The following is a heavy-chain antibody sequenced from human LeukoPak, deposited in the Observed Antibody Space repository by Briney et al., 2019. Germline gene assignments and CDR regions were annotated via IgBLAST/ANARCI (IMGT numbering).Heavy chain of an antibody. CDR3: AHLPADYDDSSGYYSCFDY. Sequence: SGPTLVKPTQTLTLTCTFSGFSLSTSGVGVGWIRQPPGKALEWLALIYWDDDKRYSPSLKSRLTITKDTSKNQVVLTMTNMDPVDTATYYCAHLPADYDDSSGYYSCFDYSGQGTLVTVSP. CDR2: IYWDDDK. J-gene: IGHJ4*02. V-gene: IGHV2-5*02. CDR1: GFSLSTSGVG. D-gene: IGHD3-22*01.